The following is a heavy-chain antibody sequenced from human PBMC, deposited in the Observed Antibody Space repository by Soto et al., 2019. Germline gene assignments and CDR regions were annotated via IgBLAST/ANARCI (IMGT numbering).Heavy chain of an antibody. J-gene: IGHJ6*03. Sequence: GGSLRLSCAASGFTFSSYAMSWVRQAPGKGLEWVSAISGSGGSTYYADSVKGRFTISRDNSKNTLYLQMNSLRAEDTAVYYCAKDHSSSTYYYYYYMDVWGKGTTVTVSS. CDR1: GFTFSSYA. D-gene: IGHD6-6*01. CDR3: AKDHSSSTYYYYYYMDV. V-gene: IGHV3-23*01. CDR2: ISGSGGST.